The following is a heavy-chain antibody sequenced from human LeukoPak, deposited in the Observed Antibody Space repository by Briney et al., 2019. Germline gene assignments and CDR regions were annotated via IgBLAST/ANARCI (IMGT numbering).Heavy chain of an antibody. CDR2: ITTSDGNT. Sequence: PGGSLRLSCAASGFTFSSYTMSWVRQAPGKGLEWVSTITTSDGNTYYADSVKGRFTVSRDNSKNTLFLQMNSLRAEDTAVYYCAKEGRSLQTYWGQGTLVTVSS. V-gene: IGHV3-23*01. D-gene: IGHD5-24*01. CDR3: AKEGRSLQTY. J-gene: IGHJ4*02. CDR1: GFTFSSYT.